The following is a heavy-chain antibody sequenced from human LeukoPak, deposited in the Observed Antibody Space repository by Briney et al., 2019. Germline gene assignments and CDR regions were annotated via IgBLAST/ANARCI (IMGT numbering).Heavy chain of an antibody. CDR2: FDPEDGET. J-gene: IGHJ5*02. CDR3: ATELVRLMVREPPGWFDP. V-gene: IGHV1-24*01. CDR1: GYTITELS. D-gene: IGHD3-10*01. Sequence: ASVKVSCKVSGYTITELSMHWVRQAPGKGLEWMGGFDPEDGETIYAQKFQGRVTMTEDTSTDTAYMELSSLRSEDTAVYYCATELVRLMVREPPGWFDPWGQGTLVTVSS.